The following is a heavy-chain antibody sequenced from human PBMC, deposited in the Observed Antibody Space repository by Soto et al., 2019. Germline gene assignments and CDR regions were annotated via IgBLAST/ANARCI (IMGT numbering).Heavy chain of an antibody. Sequence: EVQLVESGGGLVQPGGYLRLSCATSGFNFSSYWVHWVRQAPGKGVVWVSRINSEGTMTDYADSVKGRFTISRDNAKKTLYLKINXRXXXXXXXXXXXXXGGGKYYGGFDNWGQGTLXNVSS. V-gene: IGHV3-74*01. CDR3: XXXGGGKYYGGFDN. CDR1: GFNFSSYW. CDR2: INSEGTMT. J-gene: IGHJ4*02. D-gene: IGHD3-3*01.